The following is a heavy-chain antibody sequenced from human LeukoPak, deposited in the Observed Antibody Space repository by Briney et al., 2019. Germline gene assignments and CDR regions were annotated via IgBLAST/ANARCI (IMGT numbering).Heavy chain of an antibody. CDR2: IHYSGST. Sequence: PSETLSLTCTVSGGSINGYYWSWIRQPPGKGLEWIGYIHYSGSTNYNPSLKSRVTISVDTSENQFSLKLSSVTAADTAVYYCARTTEGGYTYDYFYYYYMDVWGKGTTVTISS. V-gene: IGHV4-59*01. J-gene: IGHJ6*03. CDR3: ARTTEGGYTYDYFYYYYMDV. D-gene: IGHD5-18*01. CDR1: GGSINGYY.